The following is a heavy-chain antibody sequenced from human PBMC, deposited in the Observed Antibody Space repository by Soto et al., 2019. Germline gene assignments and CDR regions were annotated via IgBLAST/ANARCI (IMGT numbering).Heavy chain of an antibody. V-gene: IGHV3-23*01. D-gene: IGHD3-22*01. CDR1: GFTFSSYA. J-gene: IGHJ4*02. Sequence: GGSLRLSCAASGFTFSSYAMSWVRQAPGKGLEWVSAISGSGGSTYYADSVKGRFTISRDNSKNTLYLQMNSLRAEDTAVYYCAKRGSYDSSGYYFDYWGQGTLVTVSS. CDR2: ISGSGGST. CDR3: AKRGSYDSSGYYFDY.